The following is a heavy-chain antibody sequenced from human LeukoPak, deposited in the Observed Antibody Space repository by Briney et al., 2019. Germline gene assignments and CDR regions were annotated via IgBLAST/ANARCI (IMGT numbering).Heavy chain of an antibody. CDR1: GFTVSSNY. J-gene: IGHJ4*02. D-gene: IGHD6-13*01. CDR3: AKDPFRFTSRSGAYYFDY. V-gene: IGHV3-23*01. Sequence: PGGSLRLSCAASGFTVSSNYMSWVRQAPGKGLEWVSAIGGIGGSTYYADSVRGRFTISRDNSKNTLYLQMNSLRAEDTAVYYCAKDPFRFTSRSGAYYFDYWGQGTLVTVSS. CDR2: IGGIGGST.